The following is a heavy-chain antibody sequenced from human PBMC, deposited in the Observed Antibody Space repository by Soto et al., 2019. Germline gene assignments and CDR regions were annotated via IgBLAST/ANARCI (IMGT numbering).Heavy chain of an antibody. Sequence: GGSLRLSCAASGFTFSSYGMHWVRQAPGKGLEWVAVIWYDGSNKYYADSVKGRFTISRDNSKNTLYLQMNSLRAEDTAVYYCAREGGYTYYDFWSGPNGYYYGMDVWGQGTTVTVSS. CDR2: IWYDGSNK. J-gene: IGHJ6*02. CDR1: GFTFSSYG. V-gene: IGHV3-33*01. D-gene: IGHD3-3*01. CDR3: AREGGYTYYDFWSGPNGYYYGMDV.